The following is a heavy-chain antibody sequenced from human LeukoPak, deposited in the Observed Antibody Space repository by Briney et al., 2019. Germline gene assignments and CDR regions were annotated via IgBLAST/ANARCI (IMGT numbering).Heavy chain of an antibody. V-gene: IGHV3-74*01. Sequence: GGSLRLSCAASGFTFSSYWMHWVRHAPGKGLVWVSRINSDESSTNYADSVKGRFTISRDNAKNTLYLQMNSLRAEDTAVYYCARACYGSGSYQGDWFDPWGQGTLVTVSS. CDR2: INSDESST. CDR3: ARACYGSGSYQGDWFDP. J-gene: IGHJ5*02. CDR1: GFTFSSYW. D-gene: IGHD3-10*01.